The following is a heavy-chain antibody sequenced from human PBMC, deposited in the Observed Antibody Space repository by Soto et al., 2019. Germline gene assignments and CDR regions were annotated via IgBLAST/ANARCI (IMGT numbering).Heavy chain of an antibody. CDR1: GFTFSDYW. J-gene: IGHJ6*01. D-gene: IGHD6-19*01. V-gene: IGHV3-7*05. Sequence: EVQLVESGGGLVQPGGSLRVSCAASGFTFSDYWMSWVRQAPGKELEWVANIKQDGSEKYSVDSVKGRFTISRDNAKSSLYLQMTSLRAEDTAVYYCARDAGIAVPAPRYGMDVWGQGTTVTVSS. CDR3: ARDAGIAVPAPRYGMDV. CDR2: IKQDGSEK.